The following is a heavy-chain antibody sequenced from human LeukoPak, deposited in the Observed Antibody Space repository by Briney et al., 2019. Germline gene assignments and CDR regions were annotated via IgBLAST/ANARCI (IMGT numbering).Heavy chain of an antibody. V-gene: IGHV3-23*01. Sequence: GGSLRLSCAASGFTFSSYAMGWVRQAPGKGLEWVSAISGSGGSTYYADSVKGRFTISRDNSKNTLYLQMNSLRAEDTAVYYCAKDGWKEVDAFDIWGQGTMVTVSS. CDR3: AKDGWKEVDAFDI. CDR2: ISGSGGST. D-gene: IGHD6-19*01. J-gene: IGHJ3*02. CDR1: GFTFSSYA.